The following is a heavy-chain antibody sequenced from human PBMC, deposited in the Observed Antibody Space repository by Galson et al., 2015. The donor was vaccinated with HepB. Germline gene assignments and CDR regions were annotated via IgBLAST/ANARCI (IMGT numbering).Heavy chain of an antibody. CDR2: IIPIFGTP. CDR1: GGIFSNYG. CDR3: ARGPPYSYGSGSYYNGPWDY. D-gene: IGHD3-10*01. Sequence: SVKVSCKASGGIFSNYGINWVRQAPGQGLEWMGGIIPIFGTPNYAQKFQGRVTITADETTSTAYMELSSLRSEDTAVYFCARGPPYSYGSGSYYNGPWDYWGQGTLVTVSS. V-gene: IGHV1-69*13. J-gene: IGHJ4*02.